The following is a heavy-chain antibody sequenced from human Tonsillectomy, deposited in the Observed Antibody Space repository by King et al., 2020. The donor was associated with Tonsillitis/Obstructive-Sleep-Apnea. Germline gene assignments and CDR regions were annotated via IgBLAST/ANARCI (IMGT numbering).Heavy chain of an antibody. CDR1: GFTFSSYA. D-gene: IGHD3-16*02. V-gene: IGHV3-30*01. CDR2: ISYDGSNK. Sequence: VQLVESGGGVVQPGRSLRLSCAASGFTFSSYAMHWVRQAPGKGLEWGAVISYDGSNKYYADSVKGRFTISRDNSKNTRYLQMNSLRAEDTAVYYCARGPGGDYIWGSYRYISWFDPWGQGTLVTVSS. J-gene: IGHJ5*02. CDR3: ARGPGGDYIWGSYRYISWFDP.